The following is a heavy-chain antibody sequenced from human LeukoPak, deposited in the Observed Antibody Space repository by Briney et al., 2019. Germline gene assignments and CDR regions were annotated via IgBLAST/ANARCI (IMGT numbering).Heavy chain of an antibody. V-gene: IGHV1-69*13. Sequence: GASVKVSCKASGGTFSGYAISWVRQAPGQGLEWMGGIIPIFGTANYAQKFQGRVTITADESTSTAYMELSSLRSEDTAVYYCARGITGRCFDYWGQGTLVTVSS. J-gene: IGHJ4*02. CDR2: IIPIFGTA. CDR3: ARGITGRCFDY. CDR1: GGTFSGYA. D-gene: IGHD1-20*01.